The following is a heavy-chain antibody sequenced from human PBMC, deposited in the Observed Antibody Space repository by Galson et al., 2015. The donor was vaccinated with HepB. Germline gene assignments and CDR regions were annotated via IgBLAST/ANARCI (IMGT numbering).Heavy chain of an antibody. Sequence: CAISGDSVSSNSAAWNWIRQSPSRGLEWLGRTYYRSKWYNDYAVSVKSRITINPDTSKNQFSRQLNSVTPEDTAVYYCAREVLLWFGELLSAYYFDYWGQGTLVTVSS. J-gene: IGHJ4*02. V-gene: IGHV6-1*01. CDR2: TYYRSKWYN. CDR3: AREVLLWFGELLSAYYFDY. D-gene: IGHD3-10*01. CDR1: GDSVSSNSAA.